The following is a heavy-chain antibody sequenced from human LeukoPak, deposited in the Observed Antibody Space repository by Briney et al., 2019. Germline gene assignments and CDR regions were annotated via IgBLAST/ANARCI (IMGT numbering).Heavy chain of an antibody. CDR3: ARCPPDYDFWSGYYTD. Sequence: PGGSLRLSCKGSGYSFTSYWIGWVRQMPGKGLEWMGIIYPGDSDTRYSPSFQGQVTISADKSISTAYLQWCSLKASDTAMYYCARCPPDYDFWSGYYTDWGQGTLVTVSS. CDR2: IYPGDSDT. D-gene: IGHD3-3*01. CDR1: GYSFTSYW. V-gene: IGHV5-51*01. J-gene: IGHJ4*02.